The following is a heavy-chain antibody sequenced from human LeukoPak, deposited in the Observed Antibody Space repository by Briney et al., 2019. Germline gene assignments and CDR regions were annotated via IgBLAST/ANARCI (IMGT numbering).Heavy chain of an antibody. D-gene: IGHD2-15*01. V-gene: IGHV3-21*01. Sequence: GGSLRLSCAASGFTFSSYNINWVRQAPGKGLEWVSSNTSDSSYIYYLDSVKGRFTISRDNAKNSLYLQMNSLRVEDTAVYYCARGRCSGGSCYSRADAFDVWGQGTMVTVSS. J-gene: IGHJ3*01. CDR3: ARGRCSGGSCYSRADAFDV. CDR1: GFTFSSYN. CDR2: NTSDSSYI.